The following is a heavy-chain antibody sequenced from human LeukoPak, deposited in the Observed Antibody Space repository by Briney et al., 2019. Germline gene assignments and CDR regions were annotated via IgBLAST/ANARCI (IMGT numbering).Heavy chain of an antibody. CDR3: ARDLKLSYSSSWYYVWFDP. V-gene: IGHV3-66*02. J-gene: IGHJ5*02. CDR1: GFTVSSNY. D-gene: IGHD6-13*01. CDR2: IYSGGST. Sequence: GGSLRLSCAASGFTVSSNYMRWVRQAPGKGLEWVSVIYSGGSTYYADSVKGRFTISRDNSKNTLYLQMNSLRAEDTAVYYCARDLKLSYSSSWYYVWFDPWGQGTLVTVSS.